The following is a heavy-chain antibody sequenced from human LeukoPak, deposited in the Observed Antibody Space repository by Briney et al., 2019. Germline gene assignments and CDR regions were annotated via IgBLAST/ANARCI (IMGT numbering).Heavy chain of an antibody. CDR1: GFTFSSYE. V-gene: IGHV3-48*03. CDR2: ISGSGSTI. D-gene: IGHD3-10*01. J-gene: IGHJ4*02. CDR3: ARDGYYGSGGYDY. Sequence: GGSLRLSCAASGFTFSSYEMNWVRQAPGKGLEWVSYISGSGSTIYYADSVKGRFTISRDNAKNSLYLQMNSLRAEDTAVYYCARDGYYGSGGYDYWGQGTLVTVSS.